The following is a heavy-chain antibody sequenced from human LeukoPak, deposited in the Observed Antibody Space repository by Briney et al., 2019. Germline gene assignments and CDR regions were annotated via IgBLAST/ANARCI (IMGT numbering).Heavy chain of an antibody. CDR3: GRVTIISPSHYYGMDV. CDR2: INPNSGGT. V-gene: IGHV1-2*04. J-gene: IGHJ6*02. CDR1: GYTFTGYY. Sequence: ASVKVSCKASGYTFTGYYMHWVRQAPGQGLEWMGWINPNSGGTNYAQKFQGWVTMTRDTSINTAYMEVNRLRSDDTAVYYCGRVTIISPSHYYGMDVWGQGTAVTVSS. D-gene: IGHD3-3*01.